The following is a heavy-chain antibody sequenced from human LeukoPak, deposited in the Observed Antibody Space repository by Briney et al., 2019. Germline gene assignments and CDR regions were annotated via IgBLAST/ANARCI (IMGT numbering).Heavy chain of an antibody. CDR3: ARVLYYYGSGSYYPPYYYYYYMDV. Sequence: SETLSLTCAVYGGSVSGYYWSWIRQPPGKGLEWSGEINHSGSTNYNPSLKSRVTISVDTSKNQFSLKLSSVTAADTAVYYCARVLYYYGSGSYYPPYYYYYYMDVWGKGTTVTVSS. CDR2: INHSGST. CDR1: GGSVSGYY. V-gene: IGHV4-34*01. D-gene: IGHD3-10*01. J-gene: IGHJ6*03.